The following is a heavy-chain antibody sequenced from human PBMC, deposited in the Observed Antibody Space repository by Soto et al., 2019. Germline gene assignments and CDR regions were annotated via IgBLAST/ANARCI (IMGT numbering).Heavy chain of an antibody. CDR2: VSKSGLDT. D-gene: IGHD2-2*01. CDR3: ARVPDR. J-gene: IGHJ5*02. V-gene: IGHV3-23*01. Sequence: GGSLRLWCIGSGGKFRRDAMIWFRQAPGKGLEWVSAVSKSGLDTNYADFVKGRFTISRDNSKITLYLQMNSLRAEDTAVYYCARVPDRWGQGTLVTVPS. CDR1: GGKFRRDA.